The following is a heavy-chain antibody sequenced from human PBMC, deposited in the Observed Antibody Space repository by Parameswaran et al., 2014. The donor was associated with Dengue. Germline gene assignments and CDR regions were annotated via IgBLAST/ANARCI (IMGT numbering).Heavy chain of an antibody. J-gene: IGHJ6*02. CDR2: INSDGSST. D-gene: IGHD2-2*01. V-gene: IGHV3-74*01. Sequence: VRQAPGKGLVWVSRINSDGSSTSYADSVKGRFTISRDNAKNTLYLQMNSLRAEDTAVYYCAREGVVVVPAASYYYYGMDVWGQGTTGHRLL. CDR3: AREGVVVVPAASYYYYGMDV.